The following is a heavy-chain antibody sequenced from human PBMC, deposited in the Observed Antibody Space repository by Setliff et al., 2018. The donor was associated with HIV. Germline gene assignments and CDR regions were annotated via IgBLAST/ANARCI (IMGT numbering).Heavy chain of an antibody. CDR2: VYHTGST. V-gene: IGHV4-38-2*02. Sequence: PSETLSLTCTVSGYSISSRYYWGWIRQPPGKGLEWIGSVYHTGSTYYNPSLKSRVTMSADTSKNQFSLKLTSVTAADTAVYYCARSYPSRGPLPEDYWSQGTLVTVSS. CDR1: GYSISSRYY. CDR3: ARSYPSRGPLPEDY. D-gene: IGHD5-12*01. J-gene: IGHJ4*02.